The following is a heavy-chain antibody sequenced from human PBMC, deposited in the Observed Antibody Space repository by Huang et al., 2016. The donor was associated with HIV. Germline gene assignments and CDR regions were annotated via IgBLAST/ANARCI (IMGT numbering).Heavy chain of an antibody. CDR2: INHSEGT. J-gene: IGHJ6*03. Sequence: QVQLQQWGAGLLRPSETLSLTCAVYGGSFSGYYGTWFRQPPGKGLGWIGEINHSEGTNYNPSLKGRVTISVDTSRNQFSLTLTSVTAADTAVYYCARGQGGYYYYYMDVWGKGTTVTVSS. V-gene: IGHV4-34*01. CDR1: GGSFSGYY. CDR3: ARGQGGYYYYYMDV.